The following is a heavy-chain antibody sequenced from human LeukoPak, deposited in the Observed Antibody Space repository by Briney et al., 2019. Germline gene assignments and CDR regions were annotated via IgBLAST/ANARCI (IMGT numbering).Heavy chain of an antibody. Sequence: SVKVSCKASGGTFSSYAISWVRQAHGQGLEWMGRIIPIFGTANYAQKFQGRVTITTDESTSTAYMELSSLRSEDTAVYYCARERQNYYGSGSYYSPGMNWFDPWGQGTLVTVSS. D-gene: IGHD3-10*01. CDR2: IIPIFGTA. V-gene: IGHV1-69*05. J-gene: IGHJ5*02. CDR3: ARERQNYYGSGSYYSPGMNWFDP. CDR1: GGTFSSYA.